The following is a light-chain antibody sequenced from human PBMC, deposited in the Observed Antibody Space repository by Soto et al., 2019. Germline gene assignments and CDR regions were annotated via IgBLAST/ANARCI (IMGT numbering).Light chain of an antibody. V-gene: IGLV2-8*01. CDR1: SSDVGGYNY. CDR2: EVN. CDR3: SSYADTNNLV. J-gene: IGLJ2*01. Sequence: QSVLTQRRSASGFPGQSVTFSCTGTSSDVGGYNYVSWYQQHPGKAPKLMIYEVNNRPSGVPDRFSGSKSGNTASLTVSGLQTEDEADCYCSSYADTNNLVFGGGTKVTVL.